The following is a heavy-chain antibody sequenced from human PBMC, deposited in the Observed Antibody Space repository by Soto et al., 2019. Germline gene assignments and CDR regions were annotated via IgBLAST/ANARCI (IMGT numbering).Heavy chain of an antibody. V-gene: IGHV1-69*06. J-gene: IGHJ2*01. D-gene: IGHD1-1*01. Sequence: QVQLVQSGAEVKKPGSSVKVSCRASGGTFSNYAISWVRQAPGQGLEWMGGIIPLFGTANYVQKFQGSVTITADKSTSTAYMELNSLRSEDTAVYYCARGSTTNWYFDLWGRGTLVTVSS. CDR2: IIPLFGTA. CDR1: GGTFSNYA. CDR3: ARGSTTNWYFDL.